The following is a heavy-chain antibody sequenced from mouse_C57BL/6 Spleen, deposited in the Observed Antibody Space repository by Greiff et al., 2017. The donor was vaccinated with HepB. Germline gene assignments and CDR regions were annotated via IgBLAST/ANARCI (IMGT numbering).Heavy chain of an antibody. CDR1: GYTFTSYW. V-gene: IGHV1-59*01. Sequence: QVQLKQPGAELVRPGTSVKLSCKASGYTFTSYWMHWVKQRPGQGLEWIGVIDPSDSYTNYNQKFKGKATLTVDTSSSTAYMQLSSLTSEDSAVYYCARHYYSNYEGYAMDYWGQGTSVTVSS. CDR2: IDPSDSYT. D-gene: IGHD2-5*01. CDR3: ARHYYSNYEGYAMDY. J-gene: IGHJ4*01.